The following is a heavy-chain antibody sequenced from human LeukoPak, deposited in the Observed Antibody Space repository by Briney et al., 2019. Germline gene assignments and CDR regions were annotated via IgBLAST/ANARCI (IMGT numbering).Heavy chain of an antibody. CDR2: ISHSGST. CDR1: GGSISSGGYF. V-gene: IGHV4-61*08. CDR3: AEGYNPYYFDY. J-gene: IGHJ4*02. D-gene: IGHD1-14*01. Sequence: SETLSLTCTVSGGSISSGGYFWSWVRQHPGKGLEWIGYISHSGSTYYNPSLKSRVAISIDTSKKHFSLKLSSVTAADTAVYYCAEGYNPYYFDYWGQGALVTVSS.